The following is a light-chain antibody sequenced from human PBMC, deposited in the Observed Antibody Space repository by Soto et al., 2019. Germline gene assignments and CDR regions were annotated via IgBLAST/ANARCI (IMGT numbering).Light chain of an antibody. CDR3: QKYNSAPYT. V-gene: IGKV1-27*01. CDR2: AAS. Sequence: IQLTQSPSSLSASVGDRVTITCRASQAISNYLAWYQQKPGRLPEFLIYAASTLKSGVPSRFSGSGSGTDFTLTIISLQPEDVATYYCQKYNSAPYTFGQGTKLEIK. CDR1: QAISNY. J-gene: IGKJ2*01.